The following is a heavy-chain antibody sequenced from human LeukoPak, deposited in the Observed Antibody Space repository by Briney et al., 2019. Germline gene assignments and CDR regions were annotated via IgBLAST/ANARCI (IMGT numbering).Heavy chain of an antibody. CDR2: VSTSGGST. CDR1: GLTFSRYA. V-gene: IGHV3-23*01. J-gene: IGHJ4*02. Sequence: SLRLSCAASGLTFSRYAMGWVRPAPGQGLEWGSGVSTSGGSTYYAASVKGRFTLSRDNSTNTLPLQMNSLRPADTAPYYCAKQAYDSPRTDFDYWGQGTLVTVSS. CDR3: AKQAYDSPRTDFDY. D-gene: IGHD3-22*01.